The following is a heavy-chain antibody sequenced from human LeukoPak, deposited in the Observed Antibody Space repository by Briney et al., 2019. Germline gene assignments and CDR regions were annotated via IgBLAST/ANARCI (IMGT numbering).Heavy chain of an antibody. V-gene: IGHV1-2*06. CDR2: INPNSDGT. D-gene: IGHD2-2*01. CDR3: ARDRVPAAHYYYGMDV. CDR1: GYTFTSYG. J-gene: IGHJ6*02. Sequence: ASVKVSCKASGYTFTSYGISWVRQAPGQGLEWMGRINPNSDGTNYAQKFQGRVTMTRDTSISTAYMELSRLRSDDTAVYYCARDRVPAAHYYYGMDVWGQGTTVTVSS.